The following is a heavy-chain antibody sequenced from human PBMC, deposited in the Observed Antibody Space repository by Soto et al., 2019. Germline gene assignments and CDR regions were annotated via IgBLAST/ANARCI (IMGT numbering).Heavy chain of an antibody. CDR2: IYPGDSDT. CDR1: GYSFTSYW. V-gene: IGHV5-51*01. Sequence: PGESLKISCKGSGYSFTSYWIGWVRQMPGKGLEWMGIIYPGDSDTRYSPSFQGQVTISADKSISTAYLQWSSLKASDTAMYYCARRREGYSCGYYYYYYMDVWGKGTTVTVSS. J-gene: IGHJ6*03. CDR3: ARRREGYSCGYYYYYYMDV. D-gene: IGHD5-18*01.